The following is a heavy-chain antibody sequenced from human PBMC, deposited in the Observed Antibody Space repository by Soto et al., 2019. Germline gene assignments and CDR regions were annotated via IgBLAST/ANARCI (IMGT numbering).Heavy chain of an antibody. Sequence: SETLSLTCTVAGGSISSYYWSWIRQSPGKGLEWIGYTHDSGSTNYNPSLKSRVTMSVDTSKNQFSLKLSSVTAADTAVYYCARHSYCSSICWFDPWGQGTLVTVSS. CDR2: THDSGST. CDR1: GGSISSYY. D-gene: IGHD2-2*01. V-gene: IGHV4-59*08. CDR3: ARHSYCSSICWFDP. J-gene: IGHJ5*02.